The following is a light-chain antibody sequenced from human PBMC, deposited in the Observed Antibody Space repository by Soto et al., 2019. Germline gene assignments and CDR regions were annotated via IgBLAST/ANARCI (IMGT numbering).Light chain of an antibody. CDR2: DVT. V-gene: IGLV2-11*01. CDR1: SSVVGGFNF. Sequence: QSALTQPRSVSGSPGQSVTISCTGTSSVVGGFNFVSWYQQHPGKAPKLMIYDVTKRPSGVPDRFSGSKSGNTASLTISGLQAEDEAAYYCCSYAGSYTLVVFGGGTKLTVL. CDR3: CSYAGSYTLVV. J-gene: IGLJ2*01.